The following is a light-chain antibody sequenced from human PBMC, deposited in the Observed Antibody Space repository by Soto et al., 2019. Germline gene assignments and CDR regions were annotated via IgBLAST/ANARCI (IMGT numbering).Light chain of an antibody. V-gene: IGKV4-1*01. Sequence: DIVMTQSPDSLAVSLGERATINCKSSQSVLYSSNNKNYLAWYQQKPGQPPKLLIYWASTRESGVHDRFSGSGSGTDFTLTISSLKAEDVAVYYCQQYYSTPYTFGQGTKLEIK. CDR2: WAS. CDR1: QSVLYSSNNKNY. J-gene: IGKJ2*01. CDR3: QQYYSTPYT.